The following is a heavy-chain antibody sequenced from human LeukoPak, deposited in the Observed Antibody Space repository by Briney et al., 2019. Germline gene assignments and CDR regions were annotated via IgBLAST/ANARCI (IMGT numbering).Heavy chain of an antibody. D-gene: IGHD3-10*02. J-gene: IGHJ6*04. CDR3: AELGITMIGGV. Sequence: GGSLRLSCAASGFRFNTYWMSWVRQAPGKRLEWVANIKQDGNEKYYADSVKGRFTISRDNGKNSLDLQMNSLRADDTAVYYCAELGITMIGGVWGKGTTVTISS. CDR2: IKQDGNEK. CDR1: GFRFNTYW. V-gene: IGHV3-7*01.